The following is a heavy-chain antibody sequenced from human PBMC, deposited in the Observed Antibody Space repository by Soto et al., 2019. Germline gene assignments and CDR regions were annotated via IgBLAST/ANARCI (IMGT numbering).Heavy chain of an antibody. Sequence: EVQLLESGGGLVQPGGSLRLSCAASGFTFSSYAMWWVRQAPGKGLECVSAISGGGETTYYADSVKGRFTISRDNSKNTRYLQMNSLRAEDTAGYYCAFNSGSGSYYFDYWGQGTLVTVSS. D-gene: IGHD3-10*01. V-gene: IGHV3-23*01. CDR1: GFTFSSYA. CDR3: AFNSGSGSYYFDY. CDR2: ISGGGETT. J-gene: IGHJ4*02.